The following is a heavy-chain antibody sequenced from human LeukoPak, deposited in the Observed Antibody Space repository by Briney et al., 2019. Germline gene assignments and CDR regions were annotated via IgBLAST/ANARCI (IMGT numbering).Heavy chain of an antibody. CDR2: IWYDGSNK. Sequence: GGSLRLSCAASGFTFSSYSMNWVRQAPGKGLEWVAVIWYDGSNKYYADSVKGRFTISRDNSKNTLYLQMNSLRAEDTAVYYCARDRRKYSSSSRYYYYGMDVWAKGPRSPSP. V-gene: IGHV3-33*08. J-gene: IGHJ6*02. D-gene: IGHD6-6*01. CDR1: GFTFSSYS. CDR3: ARDRRKYSSSSRYYYYGMDV.